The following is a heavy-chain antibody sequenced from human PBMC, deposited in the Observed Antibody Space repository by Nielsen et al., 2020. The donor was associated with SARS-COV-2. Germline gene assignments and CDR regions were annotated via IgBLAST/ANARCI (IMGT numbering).Heavy chain of an antibody. Sequence: SVKVSCKASGGTFSSYAISWERQAPGQGLEWMGRIIPILGIANYAQKFQGRVTITADKSTSTAYMELSSLRSEDTAVYYCARDGYGPGGGAFDIWGQGTMVTVSS. CDR2: IIPILGIA. D-gene: IGHD3-22*01. CDR3: ARDGYGPGGGAFDI. V-gene: IGHV1-69*04. J-gene: IGHJ3*02. CDR1: GGTFSSYA.